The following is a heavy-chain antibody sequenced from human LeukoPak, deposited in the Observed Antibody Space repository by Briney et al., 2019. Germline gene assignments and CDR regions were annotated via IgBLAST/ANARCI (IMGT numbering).Heavy chain of an antibody. Sequence: GGSLRLPCVASGFIFRSYGIHWVRQAPGKGLEWVTFIHFDGSNEYYADFVKGRFTISRDNSKNTVYLQMNSLRAEDTAVYYCAKDGIMHSNGPPEFDPWGQGTLVSVSS. J-gene: IGHJ5*02. CDR1: GFIFRSYG. D-gene: IGHD3-16*01. CDR2: IHFDGSNE. CDR3: AKDGIMHSNGPPEFDP. V-gene: IGHV3-30*02.